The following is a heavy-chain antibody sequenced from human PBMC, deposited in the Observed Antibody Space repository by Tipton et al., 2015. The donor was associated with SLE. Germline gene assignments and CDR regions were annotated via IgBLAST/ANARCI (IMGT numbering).Heavy chain of an antibody. D-gene: IGHD5-18*01. Sequence: SCAASGYTFTGYYIHWVRQAPGQGLEYMGWISTYNGNTNYAQKLQGRVTMTSDTSTSTAYMELRSLRSDDTAIYYCARVRVDTAMGVFDFWGQGTLVTVSS. CDR1: GYTFTGYY. CDR3: ARVRVDTAMGVFDF. CDR2: ISTYNGNT. V-gene: IGHV1-18*04. J-gene: IGHJ4*02.